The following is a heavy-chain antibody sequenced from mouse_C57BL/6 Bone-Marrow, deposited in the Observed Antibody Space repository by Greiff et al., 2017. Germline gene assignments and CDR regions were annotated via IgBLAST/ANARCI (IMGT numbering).Heavy chain of an antibody. Sequence: EVKLQESGAELVRPGASVKLSCTASGFNIKDDYMHWVKQRPEQGLEWIGWIDPENGDTEYASKFQGKATITADTSSNTAYLQLSSLTSEDTAVDYCTRYDGGAWFAYWGQGTLVTVSA. D-gene: IGHD2-12*01. CDR1: GFNIKDDY. J-gene: IGHJ3*01. V-gene: IGHV14-4*01. CDR2: IDPENGDT. CDR3: TRYDGGAWFAY.